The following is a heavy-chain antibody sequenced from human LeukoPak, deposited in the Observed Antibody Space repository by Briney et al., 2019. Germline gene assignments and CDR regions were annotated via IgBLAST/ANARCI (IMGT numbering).Heavy chain of an antibody. CDR2: IWYNGNNK. J-gene: IGHJ3*02. CDR3: ARDGLASIGLDM. Sequence: QPGGSLRLSCAASGFTLTGYGMHWVRQAPGKGLEWVAVIWYNGNNKYYADSVKGRFTVSRDTSKNTLYLQMNSLRGEDTAIYYCARDGLASIGLDMWGQGTVVTVSS. D-gene: IGHD3-3*02. CDR1: GFTLTGYG. V-gene: IGHV3-33*01.